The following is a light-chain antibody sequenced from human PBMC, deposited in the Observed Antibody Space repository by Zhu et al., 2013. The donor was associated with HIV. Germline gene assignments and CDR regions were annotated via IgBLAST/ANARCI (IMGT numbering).Light chain of an antibody. V-gene: IGLV7-46*01. CDR3: LLSYSGSHIRV. Sequence: QAVVTQEPSLTVSPGGTVTLTCGSSTGTVTSGHYPYWFQQKPSQAPRALIYDIFNKYSWTPARFSGSLLGGKAALTLSGAQPEDEAEYYCLLSYSGSHIRVFGGGTKLTVL. J-gene: IGLJ2*01. CDR2: DIF. CDR1: TGTVTSGHY.